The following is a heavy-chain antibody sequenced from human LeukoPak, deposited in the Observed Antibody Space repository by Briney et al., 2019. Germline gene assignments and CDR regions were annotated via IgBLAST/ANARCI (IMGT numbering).Heavy chain of an antibody. V-gene: IGHV3-23*01. J-gene: IGHJ4*02. CDR3: AKTSAGIRGGYFDY. CDR2: INDSGGNT. CDR1: GFTFSSYA. Sequence: GGSLRLSCAASGFTFSSYAMRWVRQAPGKGLEWVSLINDSGGNTYYADSVKGRFTISRDNPKNTLFLQMSSLRTEDTAVYYCAKTSAGIRGGYFDYWGQGTLVTVSS. D-gene: IGHD3-10*01.